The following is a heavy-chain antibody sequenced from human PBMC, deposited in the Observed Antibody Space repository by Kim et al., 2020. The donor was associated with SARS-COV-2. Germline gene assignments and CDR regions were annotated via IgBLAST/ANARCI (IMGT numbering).Heavy chain of an antibody. CDR1: GYTFSSYS. D-gene: IGHD3-10*01. CDR2: ITSSSSTI. V-gene: IGHV3-48*02. CDR3: ARDKSTGVRGFYFDP. Sequence: GGSLRLSCAASGYTFSSYSISWVRQAPGKGLEWISYITSSSSTIYYADSVKGRFTISRDNAKSSLFLQMDSLRDEDTAVYYCARDKSTGVRGFYFDPWGQGTLVTVPS. J-gene: IGHJ5*02.